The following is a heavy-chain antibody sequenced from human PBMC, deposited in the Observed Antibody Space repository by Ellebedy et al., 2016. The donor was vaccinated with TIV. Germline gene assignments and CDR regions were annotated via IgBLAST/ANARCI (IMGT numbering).Heavy chain of an antibody. CDR3: AIGGRSRIAVAGSPIDY. CDR2: ISGSGGTT. V-gene: IGHV3-23*01. D-gene: IGHD6-19*01. CDR1: GFTFSSYA. J-gene: IGHJ4*02. Sequence: GESLKISCAASGFTFSSYAMSWVRQAPGKGLEWASAISGSGGTTYYADSVKGRFTISRDNSKNTLYLQMNSLRAEDAAVYYCAIGGRSRIAVAGSPIDYWGQGTLVTVSS.